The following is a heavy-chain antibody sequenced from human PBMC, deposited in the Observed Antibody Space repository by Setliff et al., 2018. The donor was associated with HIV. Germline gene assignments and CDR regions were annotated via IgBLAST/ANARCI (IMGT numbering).Heavy chain of an antibody. D-gene: IGHD3-22*01. CDR2: IYTSGST. CDR3: ARVGLMWLDPY. V-gene: IGHV4-61*09. Sequence: PSETLSLTCTVSGGSISSGSYYWSWIRQPAGKGLEWIGHIYTSGSTTYNPSLKSRVTISVDTSKNQFSLKLSSVTAADTAVYYRARVGLMWLDPYWGQGTLVTVAS. CDR1: GGSISSGSYY. J-gene: IGHJ4*02.